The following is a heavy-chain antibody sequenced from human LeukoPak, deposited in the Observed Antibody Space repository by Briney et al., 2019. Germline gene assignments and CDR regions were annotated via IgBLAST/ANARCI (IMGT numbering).Heavy chain of an antibody. CDR1: GFTFSTYT. J-gene: IGHJ4*02. Sequence: GGSLRLSCAASGFTFSTYTMNWVRQAPGKGLEWVSSISSSSSYIYYADSLKGRFAISRDNAKNLVYLDMNSLRAEDTAVYYCVRDGDSGTDWYWAYWGQGTLVSVSS. CDR3: VRDGDSGTDWYWAY. D-gene: IGHD6-19*01. CDR2: ISSSSSYI. V-gene: IGHV3-21*01.